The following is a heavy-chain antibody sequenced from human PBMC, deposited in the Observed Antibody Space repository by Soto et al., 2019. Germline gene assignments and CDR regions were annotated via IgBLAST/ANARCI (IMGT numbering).Heavy chain of an antibody. Sequence: QVQLVQSGAEVKKPGSSVKVSCKASGGTFSSYTISWVRQAPGQGLEWMGRIIPTLGIANYAQKFQGRVTITADKSTSTAYMELSSLISEDTAVYYCARDSRVGATPAYFDLWGRGTLVTVSS. CDR2: IIPTLGIA. V-gene: IGHV1-69*08. J-gene: IGHJ2*01. CDR3: ARDSRVGATPAYFDL. CDR1: GGTFSSYT. D-gene: IGHD1-26*01.